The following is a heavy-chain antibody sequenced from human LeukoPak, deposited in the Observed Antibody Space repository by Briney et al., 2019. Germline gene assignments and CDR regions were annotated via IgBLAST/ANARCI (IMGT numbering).Heavy chain of an antibody. CDR3: ARGRSPYIMVRGVIGWFDP. D-gene: IGHD3-10*01. V-gene: IGHV1-8*01. J-gene: IGHJ5*02. CDR2: MNPNSGNT. CDR1: GYTFTSYD. Sequence: ASVTVSCKASGYTFTSYDINWVRQATGQGLEWMGWMNPNSGNTGYAQKFQGRVTMTRNTSISTAYMELSSLRSEDTAVYYCARGRSPYIMVRGVIGWFDPWGQGTLVTVSS.